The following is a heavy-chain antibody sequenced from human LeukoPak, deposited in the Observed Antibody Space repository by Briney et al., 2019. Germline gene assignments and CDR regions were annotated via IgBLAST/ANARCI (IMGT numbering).Heavy chain of an antibody. Sequence: SETLSLTCTVSGGSIISRGSHWSCIRQHPGKGLESFGYLYYGLTASYNPSRNSRVTIPVDTSKKQFSLKVSSVTVADTAVYYCARLGYGDYPNWFDPWGQGTLLTVSS. V-gene: IGHV4-31*03. D-gene: IGHD4-17*01. CDR1: GGSIISRGSH. J-gene: IGHJ5*02. CDR3: ARLGYGDYPNWFDP. CDR2: LYYGLTA.